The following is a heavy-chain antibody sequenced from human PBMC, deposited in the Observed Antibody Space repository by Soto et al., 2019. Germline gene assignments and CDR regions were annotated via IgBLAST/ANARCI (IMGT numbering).Heavy chain of an antibody. CDR1: GFSLSTSGVG. J-gene: IGHJ3*02. D-gene: IGHD4-4*01. CDR3: AHSAVYAFDI. Sequence: QITLKESGPTLVKPTQTLTLTCTFSGFSLSTSGVGVGWIRQPPGKALEWLALIYWHDDKRYSPSLKSRLTITKDTSKNQVVLTMTNMDPVVTATYYSAHSAVYAFDIWSQGTMVTVSS. V-gene: IGHV2-5*01. CDR2: IYWHDDK.